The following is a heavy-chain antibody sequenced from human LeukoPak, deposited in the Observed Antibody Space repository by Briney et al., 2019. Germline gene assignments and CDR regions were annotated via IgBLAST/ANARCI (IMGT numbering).Heavy chain of an antibody. CDR3: AKEAVEYVDY. V-gene: IGHV3-23*01. Sequence: GGSLRLSCAASGYTFSSSAMSWVRQAPGKGLEWVSSLTGSGGGTYYADSVKGRFTISRDNSKNTMYMQMNSLRAEDTAVYYCAKEAVEYVDYWGQGNLVTVSS. CDR1: GYTFSSSA. CDR2: LTGSGGGT. J-gene: IGHJ4*02.